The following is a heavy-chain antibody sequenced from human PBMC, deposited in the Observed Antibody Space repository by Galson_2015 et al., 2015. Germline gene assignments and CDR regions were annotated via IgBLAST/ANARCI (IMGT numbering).Heavy chain of an antibody. J-gene: IGHJ3*02. CDR2: VSWNSGSI. CDR1: GFTFDDYA. D-gene: IGHD6-19*01. Sequence: SLRLSCAASGFTFDDYAMHWVRQAPGKGLEWVSGVSWNSGSIGYADSVKGRFTISRDNAKNSLYLQMNSLRAEDTALYYCAKAKQWLVPNLMDAFDIWGQGTMVTVSS. CDR3: AKAKQWLVPNLMDAFDI. V-gene: IGHV3-9*01.